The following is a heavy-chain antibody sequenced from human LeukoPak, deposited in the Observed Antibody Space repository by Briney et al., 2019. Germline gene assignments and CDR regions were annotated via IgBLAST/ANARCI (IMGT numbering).Heavy chain of an antibody. CDR1: GGSFSGYY. CDR3: ARVDYDSSGLYIDY. D-gene: IGHD3-22*01. Sequence: PSETLSLTCAVYGGSFSGYYWSWIRQPPGKGLEWIGEINHSGSTNYNPSLKSRVTISVDTSKNQFSLKLSAVTAADTAVYYCARVDYDSSGLYIDYWGQGTLVTVSS. CDR2: INHSGST. J-gene: IGHJ4*02. V-gene: IGHV4-34*01.